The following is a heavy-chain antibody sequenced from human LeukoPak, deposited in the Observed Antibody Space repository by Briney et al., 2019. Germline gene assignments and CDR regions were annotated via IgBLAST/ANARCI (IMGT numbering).Heavy chain of an antibody. V-gene: IGHV3-23*01. CDR1: GFTFSSYA. J-gene: IGHJ4*02. CDR3: EKDVTHNSGSYGFDY. CDR2: ISGSGGST. Sequence: GGSLRLSCAASGFTFSSYAMSWVRQAPGKGLEWVSAISGSGGSTYYADSVKGRFTISRDNSKNTLYLQMNSLRAEDTAVYYCEKDVTHNSGSYGFDYWGQGTLVTVSS. D-gene: IGHD1-26*01.